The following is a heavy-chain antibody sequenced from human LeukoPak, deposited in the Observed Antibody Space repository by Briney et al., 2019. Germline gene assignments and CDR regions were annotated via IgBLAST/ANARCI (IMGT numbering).Heavy chain of an antibody. J-gene: IGHJ4*02. CDR3: ARVRIVVVPAARAYYFDY. Sequence: SETLSLTCTVSGGSISSGGYYWSWIRQHPGKGLEWIGYIYYSGSTYYNPSLKSRVTISVDTSKNQFSLKLSSVTAADTAVYYCARVRIVVVPAARAYYFDYWGQGTLVTVSS. CDR2: IYYSGST. V-gene: IGHV4-31*03. D-gene: IGHD2-2*01. CDR1: GGSISSGGYY.